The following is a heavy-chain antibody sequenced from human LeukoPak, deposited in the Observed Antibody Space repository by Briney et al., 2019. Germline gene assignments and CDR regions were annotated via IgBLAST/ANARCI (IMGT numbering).Heavy chain of an antibody. Sequence: SETLSLTCAVYGGSFSGYYWSWIRQPPGKGLEWIGEINHSGSTNYNPSLKSRVTIPVDTSKNQFSPKLSSVTAADTAVYYCASGSYHIPYYYLYMDVWGKGTTVTVSS. CDR3: ASGSYHIPYYYLYMDV. J-gene: IGHJ6*03. CDR2: INHSGST. V-gene: IGHV4-34*01. D-gene: IGHD3-10*01. CDR1: GGSFSGYY.